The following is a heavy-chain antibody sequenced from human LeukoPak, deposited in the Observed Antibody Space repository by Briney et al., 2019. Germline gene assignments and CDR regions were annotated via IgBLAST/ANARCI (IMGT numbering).Heavy chain of an antibody. CDR3: ARDTSSWTLGAY. V-gene: IGHV3-11*01. CDR1: GFIFSNYY. D-gene: IGHD6-13*01. J-gene: IGHJ4*02. Sequence: GGSLRLSCAASGFIFSNYYMSWIRQAPGKGLEWVAYISSSGTDIYYADSVKGRFTISRDNAKNSLYLQMNSLRAEDTAVHYCARDTSSWTLGAYWGQGTRVTVSS. CDR2: ISSSGTDI.